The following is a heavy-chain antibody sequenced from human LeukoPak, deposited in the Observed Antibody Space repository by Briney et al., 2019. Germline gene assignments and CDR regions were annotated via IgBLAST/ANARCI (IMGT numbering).Heavy chain of an antibody. CDR3: ARDGGTRLGFDP. Sequence: SETLSLTCAMHSESSGGDDWTWIRQPPGKGLEWIGEVSPGGSTRYNPSLRSRVTISLDTSRSRFSLRLSSVTAADTGVYYCARDGGTRLGFDPWGQGTLVTVSS. J-gene: IGHJ5*02. CDR1: SESSGGDD. V-gene: IGHV4-34*01. CDR2: VSPGGST. D-gene: IGHD3-16*01.